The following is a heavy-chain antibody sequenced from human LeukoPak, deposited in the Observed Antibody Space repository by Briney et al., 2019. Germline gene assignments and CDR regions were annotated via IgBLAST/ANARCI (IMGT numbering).Heavy chain of an antibody. J-gene: IGHJ6*04. Sequence: PVKVSCKASGGTFSSYAISWVRQAPGQGLEWMGGIIPIFGTANYAQKFQGRVTITTDESTSTAYMELSSLRSEDTAVYYCARDPSSIFGVVSLDVWGKGTTVTVSS. D-gene: IGHD3-3*01. CDR3: ARDPSSIFGVVSLDV. CDR2: IIPIFGTA. CDR1: GGTFSSYA. V-gene: IGHV1-69*05.